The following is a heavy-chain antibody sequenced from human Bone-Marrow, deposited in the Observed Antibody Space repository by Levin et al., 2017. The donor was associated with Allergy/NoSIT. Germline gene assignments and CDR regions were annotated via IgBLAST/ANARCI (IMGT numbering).Heavy chain of an antibody. CDR1: GFSVSNNF. CDR3: VREGYCSGGICYAGSDFFH. D-gene: IGHD2-15*01. V-gene: IGHV3-53*01. Sequence: HSGGSLRLSCEVSGFSVSNNFLSWVRQAPGKGLEWVSVIYGGGSTYYKDSLKGRCIVSRDMSKNTVFLQLNDVTAEDTAVYYCVREGYCSGGICYAGSDFFHWGQGTLVTVSS. CDR2: IYGGGST. J-gene: IGHJ4*02.